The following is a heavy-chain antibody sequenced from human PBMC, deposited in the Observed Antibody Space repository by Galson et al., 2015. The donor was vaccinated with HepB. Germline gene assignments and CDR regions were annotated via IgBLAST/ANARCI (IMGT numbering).Heavy chain of an antibody. Sequence: SLRLSCAASGFTFSSYAMSWVRQAPGKGLEWVSAISGSGGSTYYADSVKGRFTISRDNSKNTLYLQMNSLRAEDTAVYYCAKSPSVATRTLKYYYYYGMDVWGQGTTVTVSS. J-gene: IGHJ6*02. CDR2: ISGSGGST. CDR3: AKSPSVATRTLKYYYYYGMDV. D-gene: IGHD5-12*01. CDR1: GFTFSSYA. V-gene: IGHV3-23*01.